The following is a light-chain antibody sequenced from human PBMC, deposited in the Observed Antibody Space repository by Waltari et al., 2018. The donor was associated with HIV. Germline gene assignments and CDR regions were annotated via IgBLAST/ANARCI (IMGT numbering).Light chain of an antibody. CDR1: TSNIGAGYD. Sequence: QSVLTQPPSVSGAPGQRVTISCTGNTSNIGAGYDVHWYHQLPGTAPKLLIYGNTNRSSGVPDRFSGSTSGTSASLAITGLQADDEADFYCQSYDSSLSGVIFGGGTKLTVL. J-gene: IGLJ2*01. V-gene: IGLV1-40*01. CDR3: QSYDSSLSGVI. CDR2: GNT.